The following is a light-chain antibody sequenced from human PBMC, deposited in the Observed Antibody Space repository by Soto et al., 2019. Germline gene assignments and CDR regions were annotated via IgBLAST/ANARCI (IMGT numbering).Light chain of an antibody. V-gene: IGLV2-8*01. J-gene: IGLJ2*01. CDR1: STDVGGYNY. CDR3: QSYGSSMSGSV. Sequence: QSVLTQPPSAAGSPGQSVTISCTGTSTDVGGYNYVSWYQQYPGKAPKLMIYEVSTRPSGVPDRFYGSKSGNTASLTVSGLQAEDEADYYCQSYGSSMSGSVFGGGTKVTVL. CDR2: EVS.